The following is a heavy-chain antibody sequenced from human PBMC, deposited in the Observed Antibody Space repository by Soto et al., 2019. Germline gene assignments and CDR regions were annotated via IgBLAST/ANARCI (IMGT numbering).Heavy chain of an antibody. J-gene: IGHJ3*01. Sequence: GESLKISCKGSGYSFTSYWIGWVRQMPGKGLEWMGIIYPDDSDSRYSPSFQGQVTISADKSISTAYLQWSSLKASDTAMYYCARQTHYGSSAKRGFDVWGQGTMVTVSS. V-gene: IGHV5-51*01. CDR2: IYPDDSDS. D-gene: IGHD3-22*01. CDR1: GYSFTSYW. CDR3: ARQTHYGSSAKRGFDV.